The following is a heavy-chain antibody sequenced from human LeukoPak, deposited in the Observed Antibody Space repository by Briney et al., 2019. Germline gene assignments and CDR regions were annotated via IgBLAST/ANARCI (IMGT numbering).Heavy chain of an antibody. Sequence: ASETLSLTCTVSGDSISSSSYYWGWIRQPPGKGLEWIGSIYYSVTTYYNPSLKSRVTISVDTSKNQFSLKLSSVTAADTAVYYCARDGEMATIENYFESWGQGTLVTVSS. CDR3: ARDGEMATIENYFES. CDR1: GDSISSSSYY. CDR2: IYYSVTT. D-gene: IGHD5-24*01. J-gene: IGHJ4*02. V-gene: IGHV4-39*07.